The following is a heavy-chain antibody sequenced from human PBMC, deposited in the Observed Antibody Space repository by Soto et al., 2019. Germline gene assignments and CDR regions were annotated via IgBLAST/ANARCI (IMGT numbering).Heavy chain of an antibody. V-gene: IGHV1-2*02. Sequence: ASLKVSCKASGYTFTGYYMHWVRQAPGQGLEWMGWINPNSGGTNYAQKFQGRVTMTRDTSISTAYMELSRLRSDDTAVYYCARDVTGFLEWLSERGQGTLVTVSS. D-gene: IGHD3-3*01. CDR1: GYTFTGYY. J-gene: IGHJ4*02. CDR3: ARDVTGFLEWLSE. CDR2: INPNSGGT.